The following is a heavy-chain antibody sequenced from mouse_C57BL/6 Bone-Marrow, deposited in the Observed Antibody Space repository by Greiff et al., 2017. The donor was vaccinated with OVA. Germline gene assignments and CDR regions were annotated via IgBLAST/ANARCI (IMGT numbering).Heavy chain of an antibody. CDR2: ISYDGSN. V-gene: IGHV3-6*01. CDR3: ARVPLLYYFDY. J-gene: IGHJ2*01. D-gene: IGHD2-12*01. Sequence: EVQLQESGPGLVKPSQSLSLTCSVTGYSITRGYYWNWIRQFPGNKLEWMGYISYDGSNNYNPSLKNRISITRDTSKNQFFLKLNSVTTEDTATYYCARVPLLYYFDYWGQGTTLTVSS. CDR1: GYSITRGYY.